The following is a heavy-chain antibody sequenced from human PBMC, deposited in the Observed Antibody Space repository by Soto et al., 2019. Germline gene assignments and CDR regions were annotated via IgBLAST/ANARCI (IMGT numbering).Heavy chain of an antibody. CDR2: IYYSGST. Sequence: ASETLSLTCTVSGGSISSYYWSWIRQPPGKGLEWIGYIYYSGSTNYNPSLKSRVTISVDTSKNQFSLKLSSVAAADTAVYYCARYRGAAFDYWGQGTLVTVSS. J-gene: IGHJ4*02. CDR1: GGSISSYY. D-gene: IGHD3-16*02. V-gene: IGHV4-59*01. CDR3: ARYRGAAFDY.